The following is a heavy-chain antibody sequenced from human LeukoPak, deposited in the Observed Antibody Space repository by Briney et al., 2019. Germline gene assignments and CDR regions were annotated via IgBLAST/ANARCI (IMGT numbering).Heavy chain of an antibody. J-gene: IGHJ4*02. Sequence: PQTLSLTCALSGDSVSSNSAAWNWIRQSPSRGLEWLGRTYYRSKWYNDYAVSVKSRITINPDTSKNQFSLQLDSVTPEDTAVYYCAREVSRSGYYKIDYWGQGTLVTVSS. CDR3: AREVSRSGYYKIDY. CDR2: TYYRSKWYN. CDR1: GDSVSSNSAA. D-gene: IGHD3-3*01. V-gene: IGHV6-1*01.